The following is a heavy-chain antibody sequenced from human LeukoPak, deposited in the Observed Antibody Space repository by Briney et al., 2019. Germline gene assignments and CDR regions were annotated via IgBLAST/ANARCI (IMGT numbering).Heavy chain of an antibody. V-gene: IGHV4-59*06. CDR1: GGSISSYY. CDR3: ASEPNYYDSSGYYLVAKYFQH. J-gene: IGHJ1*01. D-gene: IGHD3-22*01. CDR2: IYYSGST. Sequence: PSGTLSLTCTVSGGSISSYYWSWIRQPPGKGLEWIGYIYYSGSTYYNPSLKSRVTISVDTSKNQFSQKLSSVTAADTAVYYCASEPNYYDSSGYYLVAKYFQHWGQGTLVTVSS.